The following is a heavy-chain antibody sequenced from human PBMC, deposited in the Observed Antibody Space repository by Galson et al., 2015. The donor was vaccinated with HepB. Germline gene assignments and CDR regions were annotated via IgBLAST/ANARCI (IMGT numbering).Heavy chain of an antibody. V-gene: IGHV1-69*04. Sequence: CKASGGTLSSYAISWVRQAPGQGLEWMGRIIPILGIANYAQKFQGRVTITADKSTSTAYMELSSLRSEDTAVYYCARAGSPTGHYYYYYMDVWGKGTTVTVSS. J-gene: IGHJ6*03. CDR1: GGTLSSYA. CDR2: IIPILGIA. D-gene: IGHD1-14*01. CDR3: ARAGSPTGHYYYYYMDV.